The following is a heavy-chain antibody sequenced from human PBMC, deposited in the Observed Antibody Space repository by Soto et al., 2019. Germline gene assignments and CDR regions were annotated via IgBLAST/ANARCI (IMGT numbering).Heavy chain of an antibody. J-gene: IGHJ3*02. CDR1: GFTFSTYW. CDR2: INSDGSGT. CDR3: ASAMAGTRNAFDI. V-gene: IGHV3-74*01. Sequence: EVQLVESGGGLVQPGGSLRLSCAASGFTFSTYWLHWVRQVPGKGLVWVSRINSDGSGTNYADSVKGRFTISRDNAKNTLYLQMNSLRAEDTALYSCASAMAGTRNAFDIWGQGTMVTVSS. D-gene: IGHD6-19*01.